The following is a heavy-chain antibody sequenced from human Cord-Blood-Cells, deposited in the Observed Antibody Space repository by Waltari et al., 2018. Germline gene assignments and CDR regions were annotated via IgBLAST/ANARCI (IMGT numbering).Heavy chain of an antibody. V-gene: IGHV2-5*02. J-gene: IGHJ4*02. D-gene: IGHD6-13*01. CDR3: AHTVGIAAAGTPFDY. Sequence: QITLKESGPTLVNPTQTLPLTCTFSGFSLSTSGAGVGWIRQPPGKALEWLALIYCDDDKRYSPSLKSRLTITKDTSKNQVVLTMTNMDPVDTATYYCAHTVGIAAAGTPFDYWGQGTLVTVSS. CDR2: IYCDDDK. CDR1: GFSLSTSGAG.